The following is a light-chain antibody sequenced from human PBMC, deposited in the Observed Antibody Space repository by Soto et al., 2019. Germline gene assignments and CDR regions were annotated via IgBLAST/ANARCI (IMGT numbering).Light chain of an antibody. Sequence: EIVLTQSPATLSLSPGERATLSCRASQSVRSYLACYQQKPGQAPRLLIYDASNRATGIPARFSGSGSGTDFTLTISSLDPEDFAVYYCQQRSAWPQITFGQGTRLEIK. CDR1: QSVRSY. CDR2: DAS. V-gene: IGKV3-11*01. CDR3: QQRSAWPQIT. J-gene: IGKJ5*01.